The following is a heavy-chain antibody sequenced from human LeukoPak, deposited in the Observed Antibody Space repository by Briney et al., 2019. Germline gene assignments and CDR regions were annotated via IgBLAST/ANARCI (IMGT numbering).Heavy chain of an antibody. Sequence: NPSESLSLTCAVYGGSFSGYYWNWIRQPPGKGLEWIGEINHSGSTNYNPSLKSRVTISVDTSKNQFSLKLSSVTAADTAVYYCARWVELWFGEFDYWGQGTLVTVSS. D-gene: IGHD3-10*01. V-gene: IGHV4-34*01. CDR2: INHSGST. CDR3: ARWVELWFGEFDY. CDR1: GGSFSGYY. J-gene: IGHJ4*02.